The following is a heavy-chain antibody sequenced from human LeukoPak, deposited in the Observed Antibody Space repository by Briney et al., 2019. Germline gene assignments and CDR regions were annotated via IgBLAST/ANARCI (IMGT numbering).Heavy chain of an antibody. D-gene: IGHD1-14*01. CDR2: IYYSGGT. Sequence: PSETLSLTCAVSGGSISTGGYYWTWIRHRPGKGLEWIGYIYYSGGTFYSPSLRSRVSISVHTFMNQFSLRLTSVTAADTAVYYCARVVAHHFHGMDVWGPGTTVTVSS. CDR3: ARVVAHHFHGMDV. CDR1: GGSISTGGYY. J-gene: IGHJ6*02. V-gene: IGHV4-31*11.